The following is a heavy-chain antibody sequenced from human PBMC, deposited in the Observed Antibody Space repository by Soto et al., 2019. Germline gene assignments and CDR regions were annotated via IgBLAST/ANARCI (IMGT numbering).Heavy chain of an antibody. CDR2: FSYGGST. Sequence: QVQLQESGPGLVKPSETLSLTCTVSGASVTSDSYYWDWIRRPPGKGLEWIGSFSYGGSTNYNPSLKSRVTMAADTSKNRFSLRLSSLTAADTAVYYCAGQTRYSSGWPGFDIWGQGTRVTVSS. V-gene: IGHV4-61*01. D-gene: IGHD6-19*01. J-gene: IGHJ4*02. CDR3: AGQTRYSSGWPGFDI. CDR1: GASVTSDSYY.